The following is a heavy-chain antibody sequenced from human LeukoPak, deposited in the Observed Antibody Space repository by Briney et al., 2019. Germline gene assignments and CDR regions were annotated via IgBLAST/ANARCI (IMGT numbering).Heavy chain of an antibody. CDR1: GFTFSSYW. CDR2: ISWNSGSI. D-gene: IGHD6-19*01. Sequence: GGSLRLSCAASGFTFSSYWMHWVRQAPGKGLEWVSGISWNSGSIGYADSVKGRFTISRDNAKNSLYLQMNSLRAEDTALYYCAKDYGAVADYWYFDLWGRGTLVTVSS. V-gene: IGHV3-9*01. J-gene: IGHJ2*01. CDR3: AKDYGAVADYWYFDL.